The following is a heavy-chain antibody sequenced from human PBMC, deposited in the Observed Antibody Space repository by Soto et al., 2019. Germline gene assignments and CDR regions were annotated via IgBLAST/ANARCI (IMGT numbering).Heavy chain of an antibody. CDR3: AKNGQPPYYYYGMDV. V-gene: IGHV1-18*01. CDR2: ISGYNGDT. CDR1: GYTFTRYG. D-gene: IGHD2-8*01. Sequence: QGQLVQSGAEVKKPGASVKVSCKASGYTFTRYGISWVRQAPGQGLEWMGWISGYNGDTNYAQKFQGRVTMTVDTSTTTAFMELTSLTSDDRAVYYCAKNGQPPYYYYGMDVWRQGTTVTVSS. J-gene: IGHJ6*02.